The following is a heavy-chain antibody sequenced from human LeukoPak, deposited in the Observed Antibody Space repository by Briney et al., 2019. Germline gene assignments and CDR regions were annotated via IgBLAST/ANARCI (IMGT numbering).Heavy chain of an antibody. Sequence: ASVKVSCKASGYTFTDYYTHWVRQAPGQGLEWMGWTNPKSGKTNYAQKFQGRVTMTRDTSIDTAYMELNNLRSEDTAVYYCARDPRSGYHDYWGQGTLVTVSS. J-gene: IGHJ4*02. CDR3: ARDPRSGYHDY. V-gene: IGHV1-2*02. CDR1: GYTFTDYY. CDR2: TNPKSGKT. D-gene: IGHD3-22*01.